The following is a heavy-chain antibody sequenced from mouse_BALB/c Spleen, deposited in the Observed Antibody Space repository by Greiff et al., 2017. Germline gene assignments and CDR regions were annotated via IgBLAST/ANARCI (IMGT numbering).Heavy chain of an antibody. Sequence: SGTVLARPGASVKMSCKASGYTFTSYWMHWVKQRPGQGLEWIGAIYPGNSDTSYNQKFKGKAKLTAVTSTSTAYMELSSLTNEDSAVYYCIRFITTVVDAMDYWGQGTSVTVSS. J-gene: IGHJ4*01. V-gene: IGHV1-5*01. CDR2: IYPGNSDT. CDR1: GYTFTSYW. D-gene: IGHD1-1*01. CDR3: IRFITTVVDAMDY.